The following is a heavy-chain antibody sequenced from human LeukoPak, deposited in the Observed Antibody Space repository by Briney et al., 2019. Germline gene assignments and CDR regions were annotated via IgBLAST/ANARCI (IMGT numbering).Heavy chain of an antibody. Sequence: GGSLRLSCAASGFTFSSYWMSWVRQAPGKGLEWVANIKQDGSEKYYVDSVKGRFTISRDNAKNSLYLQMNGLRAEDTAVYYCARGYDSSGYWYFDYWGQGTLVTVSS. V-gene: IGHV3-7*04. J-gene: IGHJ4*02. D-gene: IGHD3-22*01. CDR2: IKQDGSEK. CDR1: GFTFSSYW. CDR3: ARGYDSSGYWYFDY.